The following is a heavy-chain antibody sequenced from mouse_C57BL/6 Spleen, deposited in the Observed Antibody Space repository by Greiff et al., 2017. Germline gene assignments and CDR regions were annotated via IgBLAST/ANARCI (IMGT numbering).Heavy chain of an antibody. V-gene: IGHV6-3*01. CDR3: TRLLYYYYAMDY. D-gene: IGHD2-12*01. CDR1: GFTFSNYW. J-gene: IGHJ4*01. CDR2: IRLKSDNYAT. Sequence: EVKVVESGGGLVQPGGSMKLSCVASGFTFSNYWMNWVRQSPEKGLEWVAQIRLKSDNYATHYAESVKGRFTISRDDSKSSVYLQMNNLRAEDTGIYYCTRLLYYYYAMDYWGQGTSVTVSS.